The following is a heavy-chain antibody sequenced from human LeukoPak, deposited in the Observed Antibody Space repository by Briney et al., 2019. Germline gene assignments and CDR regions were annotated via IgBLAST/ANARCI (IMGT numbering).Heavy chain of an antibody. J-gene: IGHJ4*02. Sequence: SETLSLTCTVSGYSISSDYYWGWIRQPPGKGLEWIGNIFHNGNTYYNPSLKSRVTMSIDTSKKQFSLKLRTATAADTAVYYCARIEDVTRGYNHAYYFDYWGQGTLVAVSS. V-gene: IGHV4-38-2*02. CDR3: ARIEDVTRGYNHAYYFDY. CDR2: IFHNGNT. CDR1: GYSISSDYY. D-gene: IGHD5-18*01.